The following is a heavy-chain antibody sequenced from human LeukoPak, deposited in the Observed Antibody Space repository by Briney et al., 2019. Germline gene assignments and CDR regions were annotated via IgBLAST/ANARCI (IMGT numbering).Heavy chain of an antibody. Sequence: GGSLRLACTASGISIGDYAMSWFRQAPGKGLEWVSLIRSKAYGGTTEYAASVEGSFTISRDDSKSIAYLQMNSLKTEDTAVYYCTKSRFYDYVWGGSWGQGTLVTVSS. CDR2: IRSKAYGGTT. V-gene: IGHV3-49*03. J-gene: IGHJ5*02. CDR3: TKSRFYDYVWGGS. CDR1: GISIGDYA. D-gene: IGHD3-16*01.